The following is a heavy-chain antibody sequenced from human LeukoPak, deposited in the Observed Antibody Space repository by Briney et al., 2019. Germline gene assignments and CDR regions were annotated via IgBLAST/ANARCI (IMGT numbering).Heavy chain of an antibody. CDR2: IYYSGST. D-gene: IGHD5-18*01. Sequence: SETLSLTCTVSGGSISSYYWSWIWQPPGKGLEWIGYIYYSGSTNYNPSLKSRVTISVDTSKNQFSLKLSSVTAADTAVYYCARDLYPGYPGRNWGQGTLVTVSS. CDR3: ARDLYPGYPGRN. J-gene: IGHJ4*02. CDR1: GGSISSYY. V-gene: IGHV4-59*01.